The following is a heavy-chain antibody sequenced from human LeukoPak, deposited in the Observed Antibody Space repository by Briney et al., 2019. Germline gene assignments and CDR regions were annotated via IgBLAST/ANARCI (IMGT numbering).Heavy chain of an antibody. CDR3: AHSTYYDSSGYYAGPPNTMDV. CDR1: GFSLSTSGVG. V-gene: IGHV2-5*02. J-gene: IGHJ6*03. CDR2: IYWDDDK. Sequence: KESGPTLVKPTQTLTLTCTFSGFSLSTSGVGVGWIRQPPGKALEWLALIYWDDDKRYSPSLKSRLTITKDTSKNQVVLTMTNMDPVDTATYYCAHSTYYDSSGYYAGPPNTMDVWGKGTTVTVSS. D-gene: IGHD3-22*01.